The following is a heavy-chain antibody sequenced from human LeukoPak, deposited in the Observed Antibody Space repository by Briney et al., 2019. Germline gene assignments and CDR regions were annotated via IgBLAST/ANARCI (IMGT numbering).Heavy chain of an antibody. J-gene: IGHJ4*02. CDR3: AKDVGYHYDTRFPT. Sequence: PGGSLRLSCAASGFTLSSYAMSWVRQAPGKGLEWVSDITGSGGSIYYADSVKGRFTISRDNSKNTLYLQMNSLRAEDTAVYYCAKDVGYHYDTRFPTWGQGTLVTVSS. D-gene: IGHD3-22*01. CDR2: ITGSGGSI. CDR1: GFTLSSYA. V-gene: IGHV3-23*01.